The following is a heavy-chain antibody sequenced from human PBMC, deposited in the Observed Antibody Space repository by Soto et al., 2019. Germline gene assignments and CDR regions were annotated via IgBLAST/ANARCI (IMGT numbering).Heavy chain of an antibody. CDR1: GGSFSGYY. J-gene: IGHJ4*02. CDR3: ASGGYSGYAR. CDR2: INHSGST. Sequence: QVQLQQWGAGLLKPSETLSLTCAVYGGSFSGYYWSWIRQPPGKGLEWIGEINHSGSTNYNPSLKSRVTISVDTSKNQFSLKLSSVAAADTAVYYCASGGYSGYARWGQGTLVTVSS. V-gene: IGHV4-34*01. D-gene: IGHD5-12*01.